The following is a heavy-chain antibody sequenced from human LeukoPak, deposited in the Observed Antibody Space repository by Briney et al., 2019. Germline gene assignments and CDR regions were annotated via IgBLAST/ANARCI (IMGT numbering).Heavy chain of an antibody. J-gene: IGHJ5*02. V-gene: IGHV4-39*01. CDR1: GGSISSSSYY. D-gene: IGHD3-22*01. Sequence: SETLSLTCTVSGGSISSSSYYWGWIRQPPGKGLEWIGSIYYSGSTYYNPSLKSRVTISVDTSKNQFSPKLSSVTAADTAVYYCARRGVVAPYNWFDPWGQGTLVTVSS. CDR2: IYYSGST. CDR3: ARRGVVAPYNWFDP.